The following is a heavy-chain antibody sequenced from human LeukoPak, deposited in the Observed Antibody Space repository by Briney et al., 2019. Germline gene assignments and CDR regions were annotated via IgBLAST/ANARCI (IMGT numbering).Heavy chain of an antibody. J-gene: IGHJ6*02. CDR2: ISGSGGST. Sequence: TGGSLRLSCAASGFTFSSYAMSWVRQAPGKGLEWVSAISGSGGSTYYADSVKGRFTISRDNAKNSLYLQMNSLRAEDTAVYYCARDPDPVDTAMYYYYYGMDVWGQGTTVTVSS. V-gene: IGHV3-23*01. D-gene: IGHD5-18*01. CDR1: GFTFSSYA. CDR3: ARDPDPVDTAMYYYYYGMDV.